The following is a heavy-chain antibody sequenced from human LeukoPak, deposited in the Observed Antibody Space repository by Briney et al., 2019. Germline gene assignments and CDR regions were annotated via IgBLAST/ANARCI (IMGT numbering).Heavy chain of an antibody. CDR3: ARRSSRVRGVISPFDY. Sequence: PSETLSLTCTVSGGSISSSSYYWGWIRQPPGKWLEWIGSIYYSGSTYYNPSLKSRVTISVDTSKNQFSLKLSTVTAADTAVYYCARRSSRVRGVISPFDYWGQGTLVTVSS. V-gene: IGHV4-39*01. J-gene: IGHJ4*02. CDR1: GGSISSSSYY. D-gene: IGHD3-10*01. CDR2: IYYSGST.